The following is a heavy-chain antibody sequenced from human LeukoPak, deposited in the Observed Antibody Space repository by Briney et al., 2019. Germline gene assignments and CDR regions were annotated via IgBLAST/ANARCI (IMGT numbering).Heavy chain of an antibody. CDR1: GFTFSSYD. D-gene: IGHD2-21*01. CDR2: ISGSGSRT. CDR3: ANDPYCGGDCYYHGMDV. V-gene: IGHV3-23*01. Sequence: GGSLRLSCAVSGFTFSSYDLNWVRQAPGKGLEWVSGISGSGSRTYYADSVKGRFTISRDNSKNTLYLQMNSLRVEDTAVYYCANDPYCGGDCYYHGMDVWGQGTTVTVSS. J-gene: IGHJ6*02.